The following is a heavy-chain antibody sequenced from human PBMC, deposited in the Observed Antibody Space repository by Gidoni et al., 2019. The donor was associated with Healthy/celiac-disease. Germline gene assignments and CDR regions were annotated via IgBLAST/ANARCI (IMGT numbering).Heavy chain of an antibody. CDR1: GFTFSSYG. Sequence: QVQLVESGGGVVQPGRSLRLSCAASGFTFSSYGMHWVRQAPGKGLEWVAVIWYDGSNKYYADSVKGRFTISRDNSKNTLYLQMNSLRAEDTAVYYCARADSSGTGGFDYWGQGTLVTVSS. J-gene: IGHJ4*02. CDR2: IWYDGSNK. V-gene: IGHV3-33*01. CDR3: ARADSSGTGGFDY. D-gene: IGHD3-22*01.